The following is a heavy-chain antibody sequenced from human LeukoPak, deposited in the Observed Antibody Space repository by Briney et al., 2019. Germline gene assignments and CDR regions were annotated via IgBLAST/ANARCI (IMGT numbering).Heavy chain of an antibody. Sequence: PGGSLRLSCAASGFTFSNAWMSWVRQAPGKGLEWVSAISGSGGSTYYADSVKGRFTISRDNSKNTLYLQMNSLRAEDTAVYYCAKVAGNPTNSDYWGQGTLVTVSS. CDR3: AKVAGNPTNSDY. V-gene: IGHV3-23*01. CDR1: GFTFSNAW. CDR2: ISGSGGST. D-gene: IGHD4-23*01. J-gene: IGHJ4*02.